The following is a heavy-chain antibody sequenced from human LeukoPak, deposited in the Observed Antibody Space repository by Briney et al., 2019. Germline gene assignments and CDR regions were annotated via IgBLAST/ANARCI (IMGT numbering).Heavy chain of an antibody. D-gene: IGHD3-10*01. CDR3: ARDSAMVRGVIISPFDY. Sequence: ASVKVSCKASGYTFTSYYMHWVRQAPGQGLEWMGIINPSGGSTSYAQKFQGRVTMTRDTSTSTVYMELSSLRSEDTAVYYCARDSAMVRGVIISPFDYWGQGTLVTVSS. J-gene: IGHJ4*02. CDR1: GYTFTSYY. V-gene: IGHV1-46*01. CDR2: INPSGGST.